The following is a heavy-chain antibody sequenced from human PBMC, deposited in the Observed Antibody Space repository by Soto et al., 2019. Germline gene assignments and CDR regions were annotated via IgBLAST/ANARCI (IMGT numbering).Heavy chain of an antibody. J-gene: IGHJ4*02. Sequence: DVQLVESGGGLVEPGASFRLSCVASGFSFSDAWMSWVRQAPGKGLEWIGRIRNKIAGGTADYVAPVKGRFTISRDDSKNTVYLQMNSLKTEDTAVYYCTTEGRDWGQGTLVTVSS. CDR2: IRNKIAGGTA. CDR3: TTEGRD. V-gene: IGHV3-15*01. CDR1: GFSFSDAW.